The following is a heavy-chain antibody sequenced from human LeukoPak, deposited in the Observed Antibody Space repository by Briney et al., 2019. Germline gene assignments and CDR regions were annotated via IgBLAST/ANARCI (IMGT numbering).Heavy chain of an antibody. CDR2: ISYDGSNK. CDR3: ARVNGDGYTDY. Sequence: PGGSLRLSCLTSGFTFSSYAMHWVRQAPGKGLEWVAVISYDGSNKYYADSVKGRFTISRDNSKNTLYLQMNSLRAEDTAVYYCARVNGDGYTDYWGQGTLVTVSS. V-gene: IGHV3-30*04. CDR1: GFTFSSYA. J-gene: IGHJ4*02. D-gene: IGHD5-24*01.